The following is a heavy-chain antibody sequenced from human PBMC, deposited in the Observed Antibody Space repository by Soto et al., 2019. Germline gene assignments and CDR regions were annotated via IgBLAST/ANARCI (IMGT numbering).Heavy chain of an antibody. Sequence: GGSLRLSCAASGFTFSSFSMNWVRPAPGKGLEWVSYISTSSSTIYYADSVKGRFTISRDNAKNSLYLQMNSLRDEDTAVYYCARDRPSAAAGRTLSFWGQGTLVTVSS. J-gene: IGHJ4*02. V-gene: IGHV3-48*02. D-gene: IGHD6-13*01. CDR3: ARDRPSAAAGRTLSF. CDR1: GFTFSSFS. CDR2: ISTSSSTI.